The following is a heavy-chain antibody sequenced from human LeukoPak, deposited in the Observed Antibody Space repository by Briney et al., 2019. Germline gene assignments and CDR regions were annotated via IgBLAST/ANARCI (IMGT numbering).Heavy chain of an antibody. CDR3: ARGQKKRYYDFWSGYSPPGHY. D-gene: IGHD3-3*01. V-gene: IGHV3-74*01. J-gene: IGHJ4*02. Sequence: GGSLRLSCAASGFTFSSYWMHWVRQAPGKGLVWVSRINSDGSSTSYADSVKGRFTISRDNAKNSLYLQMNSLRAEDTAVYYCARGQKKRYYDFWSGYSPPGHYWGQGTLVTVSS. CDR2: INSDGSST. CDR1: GFTFSSYW.